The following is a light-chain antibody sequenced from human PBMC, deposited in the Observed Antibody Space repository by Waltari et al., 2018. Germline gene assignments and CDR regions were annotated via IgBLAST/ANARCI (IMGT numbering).Light chain of an antibody. J-gene: IGKJ1*01. CDR1: QSIVVW. CDR3: LQYNSNPWM. CDR2: KAS. V-gene: IGKV1-5*03. Sequence: DIQVTQSPSTLSASVGDRVTITCRASQSIVVWLAWYQQKPGKAPRLLIYKASYLESGVPSRFSGSASGTAFTLTISSLQADDFATYYCLQYNSNPWMFGQGTTVEIK.